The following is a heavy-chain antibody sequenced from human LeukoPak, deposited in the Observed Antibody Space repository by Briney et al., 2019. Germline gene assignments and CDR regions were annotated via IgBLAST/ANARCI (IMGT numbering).Heavy chain of an antibody. D-gene: IGHD6-19*01. J-gene: IGHJ4*02. CDR2: ISSSSSYI. CDR1: GFTFSSYS. CDR3: ARDHYQVSSGSYD. V-gene: IGHV3-21*01. Sequence: GGSLRLSCAAPGFTFSSYSMNWVRQAPGKGLEWVSSISSSSSYIYYADSVKGRFTISRDNAKNSLYLQMNSLRAEDTAVYYCARDHYQVSSGSYDWGQGTLVTVSS.